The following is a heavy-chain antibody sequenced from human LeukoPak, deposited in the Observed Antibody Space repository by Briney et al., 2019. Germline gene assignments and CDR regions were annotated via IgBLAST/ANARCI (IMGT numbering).Heavy chain of an antibody. J-gene: IGHJ4*02. V-gene: IGHV3-23*01. CDR1: GFTFSSYA. D-gene: IGHD7-27*01. CDR3: AKEITGDPFFDY. CDR2: ISGGVVTT. Sequence: GGSLRLSCAASGFTFSSYAMSWVRQAPGKGLEWVSAISGGVVTTYYADSVKGRFTISRDNSKNTLYLQMDSLRAEDTAVYYCAKEITGDPFFDYWGQGTLVTVSS.